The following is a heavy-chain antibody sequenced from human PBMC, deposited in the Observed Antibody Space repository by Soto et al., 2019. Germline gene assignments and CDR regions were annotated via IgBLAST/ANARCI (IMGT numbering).Heavy chain of an antibody. Sequence: EVQLVESGGGLVQPGGSLRLSCAASGFTFSTYWMSWVRQAPGKGLEWVANIKQDGSERYYVDSVMGRFTISRDNAKNSLFLQMNSRRADDTAVYYCATDSGTSDYWGQGTLVTVSS. D-gene: IGHD6-13*01. CDR1: GFTFSTYW. CDR2: IKQDGSER. CDR3: ATDSGTSDY. J-gene: IGHJ4*02. V-gene: IGHV3-7*01.